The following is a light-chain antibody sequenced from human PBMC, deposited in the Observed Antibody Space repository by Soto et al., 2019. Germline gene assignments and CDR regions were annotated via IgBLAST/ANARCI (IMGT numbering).Light chain of an antibody. J-gene: IGLJ1*01. V-gene: IGLV2-14*01. Sequence: QSALTQPASVSGSPGQSITVSCTGTRSDIGSYNYVSWYQQHPGKVPKLIIYEVTNRPSGVSNRFSGSKSGNTASLTISGLQAEDEAEYYCASFTTTSTRVFGTGTKVTVL. CDR1: RSDIGSYNY. CDR2: EVT. CDR3: ASFTTTSTRV.